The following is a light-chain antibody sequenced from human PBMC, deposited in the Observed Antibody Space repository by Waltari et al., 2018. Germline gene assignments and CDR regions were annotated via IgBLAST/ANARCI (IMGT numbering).Light chain of an antibody. J-gene: IGLJ2*01. CDR3: QTWDTGIHVL. Sequence: QLVLTQSPSASASLGASVKLTCTLSSGHSTYAIAWHQQQPEKGPRYFMKLNSDGSHNKGDGIPDRFSGSSSGAGRYLTISSLQCEDEAVYYCQTWDTGIHVLVGGGTKLTVL. CDR1: SGHSTYA. CDR2: LNSDGSH. V-gene: IGLV4-69*01.